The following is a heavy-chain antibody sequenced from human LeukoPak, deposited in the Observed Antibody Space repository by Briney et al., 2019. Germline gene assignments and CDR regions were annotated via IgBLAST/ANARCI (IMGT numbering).Heavy chain of an antibody. CDR1: GFTFSSYW. CDR3: ARESGAGPFDY. J-gene: IGHJ4*02. CDR2: IKKDGSER. Sequence: PGGSLRLSCAASGFTFSSYWMGWIRQAPGKGLEWVANIKKDGSERYFVDSVKGRFTISRDNAKTSLYLQMISLRADDTAVYYCARESGAGPFDYWGQGTLVTVSS. D-gene: IGHD3-10*01. V-gene: IGHV3-7*01.